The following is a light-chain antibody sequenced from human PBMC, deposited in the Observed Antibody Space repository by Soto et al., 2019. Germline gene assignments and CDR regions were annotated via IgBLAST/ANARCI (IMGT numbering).Light chain of an antibody. CDR3: QQHSDWPLI. V-gene: IGKV3-15*01. Sequence: EIVLTQSPATLSVSPGDRATLSCRASQSISNNLAWYQQKPGQAPRLLIYGASTRAAGIPGRFSGTGSGTEFILTIPSVQSEDFALYYCQQHSDWPLIFGGGTKVEI. J-gene: IGKJ4*01. CDR2: GAS. CDR1: QSISNN.